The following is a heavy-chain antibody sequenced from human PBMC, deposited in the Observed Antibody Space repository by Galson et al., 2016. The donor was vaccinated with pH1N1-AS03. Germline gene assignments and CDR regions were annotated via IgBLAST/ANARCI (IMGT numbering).Heavy chain of an antibody. CDR2: IVPVFSTT. CDR1: GGTFGNYA. CDR3: TRDGAAHDYYYYGMDV. Sequence: SVKVSCKASGGTFGNYAVSWVRLAPGQGLEWLGAIVPVFSTTNYAQTFQGRLTITADASTSTANMELSGLRLDDTALYYCTRDGAAHDYYYYGMDVWGQGTTVTVSS. D-gene: IGHD6-6*01. V-gene: IGHV1-69*13. J-gene: IGHJ6*02.